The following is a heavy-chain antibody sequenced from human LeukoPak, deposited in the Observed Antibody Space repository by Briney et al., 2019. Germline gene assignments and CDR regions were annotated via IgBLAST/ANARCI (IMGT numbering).Heavy chain of an antibody. CDR1: GFTFSSYG. D-gene: IGHD1-26*01. CDR3: AKSRDEWELRAQYTFDY. V-gene: IGHV3-30*02. J-gene: IGHJ4*02. CDR2: IRYDGSNK. Sequence: GGSLRLSCAASGFTFSSYGMHWVRQAPGKGLEWMAFIRYDGSNKYYADSVKGRFTISRDNSKNTLYLQMNSLRAEDTAVYYCAKSRDEWELRAQYTFDYWGQGTLVTVSS.